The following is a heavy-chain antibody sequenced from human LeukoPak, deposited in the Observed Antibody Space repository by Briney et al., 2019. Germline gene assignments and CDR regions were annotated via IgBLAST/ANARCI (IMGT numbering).Heavy chain of an antibody. J-gene: IGHJ6*02. D-gene: IGHD4-17*01. CDR3: ARDPHDYGDYPYYYYYGMDV. CDR2: IIPIFGTA. CDR1: GGTFSSYA. V-gene: IGHV1-69*01. Sequence: ASVKVSCEASGGTFSSYAISWVRQAPGQGLEWMGGIIPIFGTANYAQKFQGRVTITADESTSTAYMELSSLRSEDTAVYYCARDPHDYGDYPYYYYYGMDVWGQGTTVTVSS.